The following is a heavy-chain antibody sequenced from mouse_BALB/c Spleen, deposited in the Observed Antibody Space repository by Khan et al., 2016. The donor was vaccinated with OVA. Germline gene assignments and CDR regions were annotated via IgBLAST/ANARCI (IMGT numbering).Heavy chain of an antibody. D-gene: IGHD3-3*01. Sequence: QMQLEESGAELVRPGASVKLSCKTSGYTFTSYRIYWVKQRPGQGLEWIARIYPGTDNSYYNEKFKDKATLTADKSSSTAYMQLSSLKSEDYDVYFYAREGTLYHLDHWGQGTTLTVSS. CDR1: GYTFTSYR. J-gene: IGHJ2*01. V-gene: IGHV1-76*01. CDR2: IYPGTDNS. CDR3: AREGTLYHLDH.